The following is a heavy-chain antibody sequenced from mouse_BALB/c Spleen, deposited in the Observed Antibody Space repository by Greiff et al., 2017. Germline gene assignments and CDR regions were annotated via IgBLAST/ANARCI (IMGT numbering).Heavy chain of an antibody. D-gene: IGHD1-1*01. J-gene: IGHJ3*01. CDR3: ARDRDYCGSSYRFAY. CDR2: ISDCGSYT. Sequence: EVMLVESGGGLVKPGGSLKLSCAASGFTFSDYYMYWVRQTPEKRLEWVATISDCGSYTYYPDSVKGRFTISRDNAKNNLYLQMSSLKSEDTAMYYCARDRDYCGSSYRFAYWGQGTLVTVSA. V-gene: IGHV5-4*02. CDR1: GFTFSDYY.